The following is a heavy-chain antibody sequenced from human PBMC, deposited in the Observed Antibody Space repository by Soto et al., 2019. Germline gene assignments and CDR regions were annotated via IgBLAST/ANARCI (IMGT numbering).Heavy chain of an antibody. V-gene: IGHV3-15*01. CDR3: SYYDGSRHLCY. D-gene: IGHD3-22*01. J-gene: IGHJ4*02. Sequence: AGGSLRLSCAASGFTFSSYWMSWVRQAPGKGLEWVGRIKSKTDGGTTDYATPVQGRFTISRDDSKNTLYLQMNSLKTEDTAMYYCSYYDGSRHLCYWGQGTLVTVSS. CDR2: IKSKTDGGTT. CDR1: GFTFSSYW.